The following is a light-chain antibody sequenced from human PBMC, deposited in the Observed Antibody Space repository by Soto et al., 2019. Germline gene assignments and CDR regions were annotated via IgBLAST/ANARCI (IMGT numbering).Light chain of an antibody. CDR3: SSYTTTNTYV. V-gene: IGLV2-14*01. CDR1: SSDVGGYNY. CDR2: EVT. Sequence: QSVLTQPASVSGSPGQSITLSCTGTSSDVGGYNYGSWYQQHPGKAPKAMIYEVTNRPSGISNRFSGSKSGNSVSLTISGLQAEDEADYYCSSYTTTNTYVFGTGTQLTVL. J-gene: IGLJ1*01.